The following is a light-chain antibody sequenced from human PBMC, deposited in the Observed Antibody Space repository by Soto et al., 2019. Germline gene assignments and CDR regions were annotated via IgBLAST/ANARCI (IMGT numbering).Light chain of an antibody. Sequence: DIQMTQSPSSLSASVGDRVTITCRASQSISSYLNWYQQKPGKVPKVLIYAASSLQSGVPSRFSGIGSGTDFTLSISSLQPEDFATYYCQQSYSGPLTFAGGTKVEIK. CDR2: AAS. CDR1: QSISSY. V-gene: IGKV1-39*01. CDR3: QQSYSGPLT. J-gene: IGKJ4*01.